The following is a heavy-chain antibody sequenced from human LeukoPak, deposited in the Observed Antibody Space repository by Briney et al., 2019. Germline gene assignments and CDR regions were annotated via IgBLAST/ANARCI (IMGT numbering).Heavy chain of an antibody. CDR3: AYAVRGYDSSGYYLS. CDR1: GGSISSGSYY. V-gene: IGHV4-61*02. J-gene: IGHJ5*02. D-gene: IGHD3-22*01. CDR2: IYTSGST. Sequence: PSETLSLTCTVSGGSISSGSYYWSWIRQPAGKGLEWIGRIYTSGSTNYNPSLKSRVTISVDTSKNQFSLKLSSVTAADTAVYYCAYAVRGYDSSGYYLSWGQGTLVTVSS.